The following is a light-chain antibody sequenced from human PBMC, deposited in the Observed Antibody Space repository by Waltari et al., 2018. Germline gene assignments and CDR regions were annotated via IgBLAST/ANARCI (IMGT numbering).Light chain of an antibody. Sequence: DIVMTQSPDSLAVSLGERATINYKSSQSLLYGGNNKNYLGWYQKTPGQPPKLLIYWASTRESGVPDRFSGSGSGTDFTLTVSSLQAEDVAVYYCQQYYSPPYTFGQGTKLEIK. J-gene: IGKJ2*01. CDR2: WAS. CDR1: QSLLYGGNNKNY. V-gene: IGKV4-1*01. CDR3: QQYYSPPYT.